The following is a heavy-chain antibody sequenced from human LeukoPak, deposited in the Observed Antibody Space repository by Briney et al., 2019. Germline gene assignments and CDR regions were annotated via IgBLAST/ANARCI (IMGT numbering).Heavy chain of an antibody. CDR1: GYTFTRDG. Sequence: ASVKVSCKASGYTFTRDGISWVRQAPGQGREGMGWISAHNGNTNYAQKLQGRVTMTTDTFTSTAYMELRSLRSDDTAVYYCALSCSSTSCYGPIDAFDIWGQGTMVTVSS. J-gene: IGHJ3*02. CDR2: ISAHNGNT. V-gene: IGHV1-18*01. CDR3: ALSCSSTSCYGPIDAFDI. D-gene: IGHD2-2*01.